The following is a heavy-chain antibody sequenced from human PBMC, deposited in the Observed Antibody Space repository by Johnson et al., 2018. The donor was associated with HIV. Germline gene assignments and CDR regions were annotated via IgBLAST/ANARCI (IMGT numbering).Heavy chain of an antibody. CDR2: MSYDGSDK. J-gene: IGHJ3*02. CDR1: GFTFSSYG. D-gene: IGHD3-22*01. Sequence: QVQLVESGGGVVQPGGSLRLSCAASGFTFSSYGMHWVRQAPGKGLEWVAVMSYDGSDKYYADSVKGRFTISSDNSKNTLYLQMNSLRAEDTAVYYCARDLVPYYYDSSGYSYAFDIWGQGTMVTVSS. V-gene: IGHV3-30*19. CDR3: ARDLVPYYYDSSGYSYAFDI.